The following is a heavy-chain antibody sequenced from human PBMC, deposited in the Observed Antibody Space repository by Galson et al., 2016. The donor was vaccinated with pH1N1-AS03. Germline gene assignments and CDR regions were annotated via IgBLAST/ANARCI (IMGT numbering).Heavy chain of an antibody. CDR2: VVTSGDT. Sequence: SLRLSCAASGFRLTSIAMTWVRQAPGKGLEWVSGVVTSGDTYFADSVKGRFSISRDDSKNTMYLQMDSLGVGDTAVYYCARGSGSPHWFDPWGQGTLVTVSS. V-gene: IGHV3-23*01. J-gene: IGHJ5*02. CDR3: ARGSGSPHWFDP. D-gene: IGHD3-3*01. CDR1: GFRLTSIA.